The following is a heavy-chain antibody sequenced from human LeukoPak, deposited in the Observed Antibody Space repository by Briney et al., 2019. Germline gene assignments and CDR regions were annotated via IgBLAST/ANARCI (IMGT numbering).Heavy chain of an antibody. CDR3: ANLAPGVVYLY. J-gene: IGHJ4*02. D-gene: IGHD2-8*02. CDR2: IRNYGGST. V-gene: IGHV3-23*01. Sequence: QPGGSLRLSCAASGFTFSSYDMSWVRQAPGKGLEWVSGIRNYGGSTYYADSVKGRFTISRDNSKNTLYLQMNSLRAEDTAVYYCANLAPGVVYLYWGQGTLVTVSS. CDR1: GFTFSSYD.